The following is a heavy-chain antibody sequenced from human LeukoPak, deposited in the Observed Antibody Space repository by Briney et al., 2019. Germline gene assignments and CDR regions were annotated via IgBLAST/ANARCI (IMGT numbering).Heavy chain of an antibody. CDR2: IYYSGST. D-gene: IGHD6-13*01. CDR1: GGSISSYY. Sequence: SETLSLTCTVSGGSISSYYWSWIRQPPGKGLESLGNIYYSGSTNYNPSLKSRVTISVGTSKNQFSLKLSSVTAADTAVYYCARLTTVAPGIAATGTDYAFDIWGQGTKVTVSS. CDR3: ARLTTVAPGIAATGTDYAFDI. J-gene: IGHJ3*02. V-gene: IGHV4-59*01.